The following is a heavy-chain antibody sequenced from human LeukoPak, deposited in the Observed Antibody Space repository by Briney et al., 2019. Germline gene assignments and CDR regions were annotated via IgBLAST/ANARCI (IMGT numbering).Heavy chain of an antibody. CDR1: GFTFSSYA. Sequence: GGSLRLSCAASGFTFSSYAMNWVRQAPGKGLEWVSAISGSGSSTYYADSVKGRFTISRDNSKDTLSLQMNGLRAEDTAVYYCAKTANYYGSGSPFDYWGQGTLVTVSS. CDR3: AKTANYYGSGSPFDY. CDR2: ISGSGSST. J-gene: IGHJ4*02. D-gene: IGHD3-10*01. V-gene: IGHV3-23*01.